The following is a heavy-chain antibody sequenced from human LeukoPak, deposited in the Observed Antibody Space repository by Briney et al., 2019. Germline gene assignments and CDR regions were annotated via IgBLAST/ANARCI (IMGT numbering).Heavy chain of an antibody. Sequence: PGGSLRLSCAASGFTFSNYAIHWIRQAPGKGLEYVSAISDNRRSTFYTNSVKDRFTISRDNSKNMVYLQMGSLRAEDMAVYYCARDAGGCPDYWGLGTLVTVSS. D-gene: IGHD3-16*01. J-gene: IGHJ4*02. CDR3: ARDAGGCPDY. V-gene: IGHV3-64*01. CDR1: GFTFSNYA. CDR2: ISDNRRST.